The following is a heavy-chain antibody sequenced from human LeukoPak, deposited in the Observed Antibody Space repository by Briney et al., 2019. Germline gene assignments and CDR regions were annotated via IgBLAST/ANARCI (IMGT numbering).Heavy chain of an antibody. CDR3: AGLVGRYSSGLYYYYFDY. J-gene: IGHJ4*02. CDR1: GDSINSLDL. CDR2: MYLSGTT. V-gene: IGHV4-4*02. D-gene: IGHD3-22*01. Sequence: PSETLSLTCTVSGDSINSLDLWSWVRQPPGKGLEWIGEMYLSGTTHSNPSVKSRVTISIDKSKNQFFLDLSSVTAADTAVYYCAGLVGRYSSGLYYYYFDYWGQGTLVTVSS.